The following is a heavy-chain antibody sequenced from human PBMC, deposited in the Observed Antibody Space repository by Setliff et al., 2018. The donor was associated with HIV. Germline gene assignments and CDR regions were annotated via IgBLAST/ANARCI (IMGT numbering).Heavy chain of an antibody. D-gene: IGHD6-6*01. Sequence: PSETLSLTCAVYGGSFNGYYWTWIRQSPSGLEWIGEVNHRGIANSSPSLKSRVTISIDTSKNQFSLRLTSVTAADTALYYCARAQIAAPRPYEYWGQGTLVTVSS. CDR1: GGSFNGYY. CDR2: VNHRGIA. CDR3: ARAQIAAPRPYEY. V-gene: IGHV4-34*01. J-gene: IGHJ4*02.